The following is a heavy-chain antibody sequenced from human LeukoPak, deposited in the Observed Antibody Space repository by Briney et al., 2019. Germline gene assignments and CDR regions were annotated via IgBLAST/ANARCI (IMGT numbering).Heavy chain of an antibody. V-gene: IGHV3-21*01. CDR3: ARPGIAVAGEFFDH. CDR2: IRSSSSYI. CDR1: GFTFSSHS. D-gene: IGHD6-19*01. J-gene: IGHJ4*02. Sequence: GGSLRLSCAASGFTFSSHSMNWVRQAPGKGLEWVSFIRSSSSYIYYADSVKGRFTISRDNAKNSLYLQMNSLRAEDTAVYYCARPGIAVAGEFFDHWGQGTLVTVSS.